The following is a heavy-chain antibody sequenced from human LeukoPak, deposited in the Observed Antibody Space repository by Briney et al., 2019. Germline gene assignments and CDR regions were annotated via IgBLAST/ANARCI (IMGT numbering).Heavy chain of an antibody. CDR2: INWNGGST. J-gene: IGHJ4*02. D-gene: IGHD3-22*01. V-gene: IGHV3-20*04. Sequence: GGSLGLSCAASGFTFDDYGMSWVRHAPGKGLEWVSGINWNGGSTGYADSVKGRFTISRDSAKNSLYLQMNSLRAEDTALYYCARGVYYYDSSGPSDYWGQGTLVTVSS. CDR3: ARGVYYYDSSGPSDY. CDR1: GFTFDDYG.